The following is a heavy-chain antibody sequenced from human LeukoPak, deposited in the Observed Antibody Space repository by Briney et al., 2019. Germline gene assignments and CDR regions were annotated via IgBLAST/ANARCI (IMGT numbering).Heavy chain of an antibody. Sequence: GGSLRLSCAASGFTFSSYGMHWVRQAPGKGLEWVAVIWFDGSNKYYADSVKGRFTISRDNSKNTLYLQMNSLRAEDTAVYYCAKRYDMAATGIEASDIWGQGTMVTVSS. CDR2: IWFDGSNK. J-gene: IGHJ3*02. V-gene: IGHV3-33*06. CDR1: GFTFSSYG. D-gene: IGHD6-13*01. CDR3: AKRYDMAATGIEASDI.